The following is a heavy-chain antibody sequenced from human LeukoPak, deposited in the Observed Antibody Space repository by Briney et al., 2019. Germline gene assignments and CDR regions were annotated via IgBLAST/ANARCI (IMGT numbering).Heavy chain of an antibody. J-gene: IGHJ4*02. CDR2: INSNSGVP. V-gene: IGHV1-2*02. CDR1: VYTFIGFY. CDR3: ARDPLYSSGPISHDF. Sequence: ASVKVSFTPSVYTFIGFYIHWVRQAPGQGLEWMGWINSNSGVPNYAQKFQGRVTMTRDTSISTAYIQLSSLRSDDTAVYYCARDPLYSSGPISHDFWGQGTLVTVSS. D-gene: IGHD3-22*01.